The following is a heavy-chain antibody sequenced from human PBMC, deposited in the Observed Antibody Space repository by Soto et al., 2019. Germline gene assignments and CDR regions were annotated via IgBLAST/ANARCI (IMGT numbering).Heavy chain of an antibody. V-gene: IGHV4-59*08. CDR3: ARLKYSSSSKWHYYYYGMDV. CDR2: IYYSGST. J-gene: IGHJ6*02. Sequence: KGLEWIGYIYYSGSTNYNPSLKSRVTISVDTSKNQFSLKLSSVTAADTAVYYCARLKYSSSSKWHYYYYGMDVWGQGTTVTVSS. D-gene: IGHD6-6*01.